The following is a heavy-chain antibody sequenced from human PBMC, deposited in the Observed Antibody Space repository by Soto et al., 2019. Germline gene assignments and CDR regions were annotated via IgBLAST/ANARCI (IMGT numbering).Heavy chain of an antibody. Sequence: QITLKESGPTLVRPTQTLTLTCAFSGFSLSTSGVGVGWFRKPPGKALGWLAVIYWDDSKHYSPSLRSRLTITKDTSKNQVVLTMTNMDPMDTGTYYCAHKGPEDWPLDYWGQGTLVTVSS. CDR2: IYWDDSK. D-gene: IGHD3-9*01. J-gene: IGHJ4*02. CDR1: GFSLSTSGVG. V-gene: IGHV2-5*02. CDR3: AHKGPEDWPLDY.